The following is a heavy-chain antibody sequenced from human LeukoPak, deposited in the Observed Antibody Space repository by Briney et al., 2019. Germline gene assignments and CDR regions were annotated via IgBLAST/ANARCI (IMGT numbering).Heavy chain of an antibody. CDR3: YYYKIRLNWYDFDF. D-gene: IGHD1-1*01. Sequence: GGSLRLSSAASGFTFSNAWLTCVREAPGKGLEGGADMRQDGRDKYSVDSVKGRFFISGDMAKNSVSLHLNRLSVEETAGFYFYYYKIRLNWYDFDFWGRGTMVTVSS. J-gene: IGHJ3*01. CDR2: MRQDGRDK. V-gene: IGHV3-7*01. CDR1: GFTFSNAW.